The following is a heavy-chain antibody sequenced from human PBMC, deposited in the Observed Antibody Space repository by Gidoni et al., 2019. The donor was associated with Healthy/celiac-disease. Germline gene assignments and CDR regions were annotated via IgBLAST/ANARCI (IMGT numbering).Heavy chain of an antibody. CDR1: GFSLSNARMG. CDR3: ARSLGGGYYYGHFDY. J-gene: IGHJ4*02. D-gene: IGHD3-22*01. V-gene: IGHV2-26*01. Sequence: QVTLKESGPVLVKPTETLTLTCTVSGFSLSNARMGVSWIRQPPGKALEWLAHLFSNDEKSYSTSLKSRLTISKDTSKSQVVLTMTNMDPVDTATYYCARSLGGGYYYGHFDYWGQGTLVTVSS. CDR2: LFSNDEK.